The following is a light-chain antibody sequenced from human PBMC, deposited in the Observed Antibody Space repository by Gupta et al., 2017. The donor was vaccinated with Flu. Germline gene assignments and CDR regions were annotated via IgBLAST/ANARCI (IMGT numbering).Light chain of an antibody. CDR2: KDS. Sequence: SYDLTHPPSVPCPPGQTARITYSGDALPKQYAYWYQQKPGQAPVLVIYKDSERPSGIPERFSGSSSGTTVTLTISGVQAEDEADYYCQSADSSGTYVVFGGGTKLTVL. CDR3: QSADSSGTYVV. V-gene: IGLV3-25*02. CDR1: ALPKQY. J-gene: IGLJ2*01.